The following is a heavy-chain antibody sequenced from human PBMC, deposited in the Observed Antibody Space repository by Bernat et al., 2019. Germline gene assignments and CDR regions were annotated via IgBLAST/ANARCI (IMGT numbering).Heavy chain of an antibody. D-gene: IGHD2-2*01. V-gene: IGHV3-30*18. CDR3: AKDLGYCSSTSCYFNYYMDV. Sequence: QVQLVESGGGVVQPGRSLRLSCAASGFTFSSYGMHWVRQAPGKVLEWVAVISYDGSNKYYADYVEGRFNIYRDNSKNTLYLQMNSLRAEDTAVYYCAKDLGYCSSTSCYFNYYMDVWGKGTTVTVSS. CDR2: ISYDGSNK. J-gene: IGHJ6*03. CDR1: GFTFSSYG.